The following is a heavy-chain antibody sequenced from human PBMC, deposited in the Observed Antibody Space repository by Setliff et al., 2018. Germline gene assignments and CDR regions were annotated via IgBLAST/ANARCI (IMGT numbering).Heavy chain of an antibody. CDR1: RFTFSNYW. Sequence: PGGSLRLSCAASRFTFSNYWMSWVRQAPGKGLEWVANIKEDGSEKYYVDSVKGRFTISRDNAKNSLYLQMNSLRAEDTAVYYCARARGEQQLGHYYYYYGMDVWGQGTTVTVSS. CDR2: IKEDGSEK. CDR3: ARARGEQQLGHYYYYYGMDV. J-gene: IGHJ6*02. D-gene: IGHD6-13*01. V-gene: IGHV3-7*01.